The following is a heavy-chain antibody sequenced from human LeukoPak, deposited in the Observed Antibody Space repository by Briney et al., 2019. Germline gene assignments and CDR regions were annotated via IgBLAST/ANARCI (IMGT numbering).Heavy chain of an antibody. V-gene: IGHV5-51*01. Sequence: GESLKISCKGSGYSFTSYWIGWVCQMPGKGLEWMGIIYPGDSDTRYSPSFQGQVTISADKAISTAYVQWSSLKASDTALYYCARGRLSIGGDFDYWGQGTPVTVSS. CDR3: ARGRLSIGGDFDY. CDR1: GYSFTSYW. CDR2: IYPGDSDT. J-gene: IGHJ4*02. D-gene: IGHD3-16*01.